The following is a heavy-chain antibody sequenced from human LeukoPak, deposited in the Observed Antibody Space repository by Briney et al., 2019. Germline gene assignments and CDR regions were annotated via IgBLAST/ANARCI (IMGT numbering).Heavy chain of an antibody. CDR1: GFTFGDYL. J-gene: IGHJ4*02. CDR2: ISGGTT. CDR3: SRGSGWLSVY. D-gene: IGHD6-19*01. Sequence: GGFLRLSCTASGFTFGDYLMSWFRQAPGKGLEWIGFISGGTTEYAASVKGRFTISRDDSTSIAYLQMNSLTTEDTAVYYCSRGSGWLSVYWGQGTLVTVSS. V-gene: IGHV3-49*03.